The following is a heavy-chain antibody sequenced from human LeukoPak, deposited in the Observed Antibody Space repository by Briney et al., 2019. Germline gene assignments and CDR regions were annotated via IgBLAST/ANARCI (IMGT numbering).Heavy chain of an antibody. D-gene: IGHD4-17*01. Sequence: SVKVSCKASGGTFSSYAISWVRQAPGQGLEWMGGIIPIFGTANYAQKFQGRVTFTADESTSTAYMELSSLRSEDTAVYYCARSNYGDYLFDYWGQGTLVTVSS. CDR2: IIPIFGTA. V-gene: IGHV1-69*13. CDR1: GGTFSSYA. CDR3: ARSNYGDYLFDY. J-gene: IGHJ4*02.